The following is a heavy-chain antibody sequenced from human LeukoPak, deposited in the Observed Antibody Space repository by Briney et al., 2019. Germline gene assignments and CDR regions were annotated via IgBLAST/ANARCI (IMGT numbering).Heavy chain of an antibody. J-gene: IGHJ2*01. V-gene: IGHV4-61*02. CDR3: ARGPSYDSSDPYWYFDL. Sequence: SETLSLTCTVSGGSISSGSYYWNWIRQPAGKGLEWIGRIYTSGSTNYNPSLKSRVTISVDTSKNQFSLKLSSVTAADTAVYYCARGPSYDSSDPYWYFDLWGRGTLVTVSS. D-gene: IGHD3-22*01. CDR1: GGSISSGSYY. CDR2: IYTSGST.